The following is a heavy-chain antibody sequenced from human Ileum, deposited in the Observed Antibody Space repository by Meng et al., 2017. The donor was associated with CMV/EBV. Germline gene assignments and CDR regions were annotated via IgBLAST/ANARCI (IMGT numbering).Heavy chain of an antibody. CDR3: GRDPGLPNGIHV. CDR2: ISCAGDST. D-gene: IGHD1-1*01. CDR1: GITFSTSA. Sequence: GESLKISCAASGITFSTSAMRWVRRAPGKGLEWVSLISCAGDSTYYVDTVKGRFAISRDDSKNTVYVQMNSLRAGDTTVYYCGRDPGLPNGIHVWGQGTTVTVSS. J-gene: IGHJ6*02. V-gene: IGHV3-23*03.